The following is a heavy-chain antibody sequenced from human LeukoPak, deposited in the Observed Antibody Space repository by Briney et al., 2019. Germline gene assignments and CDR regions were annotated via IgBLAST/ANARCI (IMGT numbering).Heavy chain of an antibody. J-gene: IGHJ4*02. CDR1: GFTFSSYS. CDR3: ARDKPLSSWYVDY. CDR2: ISGSSSYI. Sequence: GGSLRLSCAASGFTFSSYSMNWVRHAPGKGLEWVSSISGSSSYIYYADSVKGRFTISRDNAKNSLYLQMHSLRAEDTAVYYCARDKPLSSWYVDYWGQGTLVTVSS. V-gene: IGHV3-21*01. D-gene: IGHD6-13*01.